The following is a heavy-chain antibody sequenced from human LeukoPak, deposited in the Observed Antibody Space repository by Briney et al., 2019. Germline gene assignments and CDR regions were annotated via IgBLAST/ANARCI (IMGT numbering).Heavy chain of an antibody. CDR3: ARGPGGGNGWYIEY. V-gene: IGHV4-4*02. Sequence: SETLSLTCAVSGGLISSSNWWSWVRPAPGKGLEWIGEIFHSGSTNYNPSLKSRVTISVDKSKNQFSLNLSSVTAADTAVYYCARGPGGGNGWYIEYWGQGTLVTVSS. CDR2: IFHSGST. CDR1: GGLISSSNW. D-gene: IGHD6-19*01. J-gene: IGHJ4*02.